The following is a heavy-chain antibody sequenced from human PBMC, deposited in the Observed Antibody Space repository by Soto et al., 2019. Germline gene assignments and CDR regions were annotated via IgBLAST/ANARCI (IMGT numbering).Heavy chain of an antibody. CDR3: AKELWIGGLENAFDI. Sequence: ASVKVSSKASGYTFTSYGISWVRQAPGQGLEWMGWISAYNGNTNYAQKLQGRVTMTTDTSTSTAYMELRSLRSDDTAVYYCAKELWIGGLENAFDIWGQGTMVTVS. J-gene: IGHJ3*02. CDR2: ISAYNGNT. D-gene: IGHD3-10*01. CDR1: GYTFTSYG. V-gene: IGHV1-18*01.